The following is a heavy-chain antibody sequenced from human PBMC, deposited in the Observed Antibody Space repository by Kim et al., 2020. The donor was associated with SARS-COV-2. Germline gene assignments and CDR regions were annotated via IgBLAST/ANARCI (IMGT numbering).Heavy chain of an antibody. J-gene: IGHJ4*02. V-gene: IGHV4-34*01. CDR2: INHSGST. D-gene: IGHD6-6*01. CDR1: GGSFSGYY. CDR3: ARGRSVYSSYLDY. Sequence: SETLSLTCAVYGGSFSGYYWSWIRQPPGKGLEWIGEINHSGSTNYNPSLKSRVTISVDTSKNQFSLKLSSVTAADTAVYYCARGRSVYSSYLDYWGQGT.